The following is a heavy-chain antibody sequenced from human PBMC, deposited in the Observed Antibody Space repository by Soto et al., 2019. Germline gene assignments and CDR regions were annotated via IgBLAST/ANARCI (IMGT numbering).Heavy chain of an antibody. CDR2: ISYD. J-gene: IGHJ4*02. D-gene: IGHD3-9*01. CDR1: GFTFSSYG. Sequence: GLSLRLSCAASGFTFSSYGMHWVRQAPGKGLEWVAVISYDASVKGRFTISRDDSKKTAYLQMNSLESEDTAVYYCSRDDSDWFFNWGRGTLVTVSS. V-gene: IGHV3-30*03. CDR3: SRDDSDWFFN.